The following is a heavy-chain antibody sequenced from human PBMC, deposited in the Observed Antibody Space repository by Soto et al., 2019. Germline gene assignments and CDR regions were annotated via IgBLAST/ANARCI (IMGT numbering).Heavy chain of an antibody. CDR3: ARVLYCSSTSCSGIWFVP. CDR2: INPNSGGT. Sequence: ASVKVSCKASGYTFTGYYMHWVRHAPGQGLEWMGWINPNSGGTNYAQKFQGRVTMTRDTSISTAYMELSRLRSDDTAVYYCARVLYCSSTSCSGIWFVPWGQGLLVTVS. CDR1: GYTFTGYY. D-gene: IGHD2-2*01. V-gene: IGHV1-2*02. J-gene: IGHJ5*02.